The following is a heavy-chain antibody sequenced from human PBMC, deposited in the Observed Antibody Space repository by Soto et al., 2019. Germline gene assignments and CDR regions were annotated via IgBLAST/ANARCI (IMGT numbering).Heavy chain of an antibody. Sequence: QLQLQESGPGLVKPSETLSLTCTVSGGSISSSSYYWGWIRQPPGKGLEWIGSIYYSGSTYYNPSLKSRVNISIDTSKNQSSLKLSSVTAADTAVYYCARHIGIAVAGNFDYWGQGTLVTVSS. CDR1: GGSISSSSYY. D-gene: IGHD6-19*01. CDR2: IYYSGST. J-gene: IGHJ4*02. V-gene: IGHV4-39*01. CDR3: ARHIGIAVAGNFDY.